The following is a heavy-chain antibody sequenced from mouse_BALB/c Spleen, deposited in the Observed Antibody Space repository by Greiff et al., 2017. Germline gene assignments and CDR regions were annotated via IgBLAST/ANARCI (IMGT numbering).Heavy chain of an antibody. J-gene: IGHJ4*01. Sequence: VQLHQSGAELVRPGTSVKISCKASGYTFTNYWLGWVKQRPGHGLEWIGDIYPGGGYTNYNEKFKGKATLTADTSSSTAYMQLSSLTSEDSAVYFCARSGDYYGSSYYYAMDYWGQGTSVTVSS. CDR1: GYTFTNYW. CDR2: IYPGGGYT. D-gene: IGHD1-1*01. CDR3: ARSGDYYGSSYYYAMDY. V-gene: IGHV1-63*02.